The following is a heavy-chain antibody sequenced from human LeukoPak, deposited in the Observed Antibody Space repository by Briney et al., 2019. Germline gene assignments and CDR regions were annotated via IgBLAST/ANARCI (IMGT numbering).Heavy chain of an antibody. V-gene: IGHV1-2*02. Sequence: ASVKVSCKASGYTFTGYYMHWVRQAPGQGLEWMGWINPNSGGTNYAQKFQGRVTMTRDTSISTAYMELSRLRSEDTAVYYCARDGYYDSSGYGFRSDAFDIWGQGTMVTVSS. CDR1: GYTFTGYY. D-gene: IGHD3-22*01. CDR3: ARDGYYDSSGYGFRSDAFDI. J-gene: IGHJ3*02. CDR2: INPNSGGT.